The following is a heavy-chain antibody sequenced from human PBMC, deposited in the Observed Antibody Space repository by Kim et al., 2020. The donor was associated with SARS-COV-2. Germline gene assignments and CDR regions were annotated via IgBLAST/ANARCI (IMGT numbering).Heavy chain of an antibody. V-gene: IGHV4-4*07. Sequence: NYNPLLKRRVTMSVDTSNNQFSLKLTSVTAEDTGMFFCARRSVAGAGWFDSWGPGVLVTVSS. D-gene: IGHD6-19*01. J-gene: IGHJ5*01. CDR3: ARRSVAGAGWFDS.